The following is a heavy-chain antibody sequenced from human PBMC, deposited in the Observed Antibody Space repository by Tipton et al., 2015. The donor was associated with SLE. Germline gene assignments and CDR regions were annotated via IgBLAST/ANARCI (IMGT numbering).Heavy chain of an antibody. V-gene: IGHV3-23*03. CDR3: AKSRASGSGWAGYFQH. CDR1: GFTFSSYA. D-gene: IGHD6-19*01. Sequence: SLRLSCAASGFTFSSYAMSWVRQAPGKGLEWVSVIYSGGSSTYYADSVKGRFTISRDNSKNTLYLQMNSLRAEDTAVYYCAKSRASGSGWAGYFQHWGQGTLVTVSS. CDR2: IYSGGSST. J-gene: IGHJ1*01.